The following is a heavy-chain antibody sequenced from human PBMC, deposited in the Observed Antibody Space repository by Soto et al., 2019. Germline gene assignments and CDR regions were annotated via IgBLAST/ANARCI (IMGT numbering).Heavy chain of an antibody. CDR3: AKGDQLLPYGMDV. V-gene: IGHV3-23*01. CDR2: ISGSGGST. CDR1: GFTFSSYA. Sequence: EVQLLESGGGLVQPGGSLRLSCAASGFTFSSYAMSWVRQAPGKGLEWVSAISGSGGSTYYADSVKGRFTISRDNSKNTLYLQMNSLRAEDTAVYDCAKGDQLLPYGMDVWGQGTTVTVSS. J-gene: IGHJ6*02. D-gene: IGHD2-2*01.